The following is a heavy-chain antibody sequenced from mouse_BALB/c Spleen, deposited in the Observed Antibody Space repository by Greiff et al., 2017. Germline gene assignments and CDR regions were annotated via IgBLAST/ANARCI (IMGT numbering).Heavy chain of an antibody. V-gene: IGHV5-17*02. CDR2: ISSGSSTI. CDR1: GFTFSSFG. CDR3: ARSYYGNYDYFDD. Sequence: EVMLVESGGGLVQPGGSRKLSCAASGFTFSSFGMHWVRPAPEKGLEWVAYISSGSSTIYYADTVKGRFTISRDNPKNTLFLQMTSLRSEDTAMYYCARSYYGNYDYFDDWGQGTTLTVSS. D-gene: IGHD2-10*01. J-gene: IGHJ2*01.